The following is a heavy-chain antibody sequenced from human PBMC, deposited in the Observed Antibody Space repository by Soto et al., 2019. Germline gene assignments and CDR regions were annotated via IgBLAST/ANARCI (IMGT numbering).Heavy chain of an antibody. V-gene: IGHV4-59*12. CDR3: ARVFDTVGSFEY. J-gene: IGHJ4*02. D-gene: IGHD3-10*02. CDR2: IYYSGST. Sequence: SETLSLTCTVSGGSISSYYWSWIRQPPGKGLDWIGYIYYSGSTSYNPSLKSRVTISVDRSKNQFSLKLSSVTAADTAVYYCARVFDTVGSFEYWGQGTLVTVSS. CDR1: GGSISSYY.